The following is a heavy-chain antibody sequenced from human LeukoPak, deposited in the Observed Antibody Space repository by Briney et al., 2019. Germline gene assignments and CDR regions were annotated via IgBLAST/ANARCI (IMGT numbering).Heavy chain of an antibody. Sequence: ASVKVSCKASGYTFTGYYMHWVRQAPGQGLEWMGWINPNSGGTNYAQKFQGRVTMTEDTSTDTAYMELSSLRSEDTAVYYCATVPAGELGGNFDYWGQGTLVTVSS. V-gene: IGHV1-2*02. D-gene: IGHD1-26*01. J-gene: IGHJ4*02. CDR2: INPNSGGT. CDR1: GYTFTGYY. CDR3: ATVPAGELGGNFDY.